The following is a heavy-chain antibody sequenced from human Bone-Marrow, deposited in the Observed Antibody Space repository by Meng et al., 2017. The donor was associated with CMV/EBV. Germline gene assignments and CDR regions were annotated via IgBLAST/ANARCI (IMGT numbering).Heavy chain of an antibody. D-gene: IGHD3-22*01. CDR3: ARVGISYYDSSGYYYFDY. Sequence: SETLSLTCAVYGGSFSGYYWSWIRQPPGKGLEWIGEINHSGSTYYNPSLKSRVTISVDTSKNQFSLKLSSVTAADTAVYYCARVGISYYDSSGYYYFDYWGQGTLVTVSS. J-gene: IGHJ4*02. V-gene: IGHV4-34*09. CDR2: INHSGST. CDR1: GGSFSGYY.